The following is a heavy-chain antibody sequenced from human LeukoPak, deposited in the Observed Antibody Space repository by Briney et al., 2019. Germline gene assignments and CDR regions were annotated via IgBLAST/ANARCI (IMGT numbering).Heavy chain of an antibody. Sequence: ASVKVSCKASGGTLSSYAISWVRQATGQGLEWMGWMNPNSGNTGYAQKFQGRVTMTRNTSISTAYMELSSLRSEDTAVYYCARKVTAVYYYYYMDVWGKGTTVTISS. CDR2: MNPNSGNT. CDR1: GGTLSSYA. CDR3: ARKVTAVYYYYYMDV. V-gene: IGHV1-8*02. D-gene: IGHD2-21*02. J-gene: IGHJ6*03.